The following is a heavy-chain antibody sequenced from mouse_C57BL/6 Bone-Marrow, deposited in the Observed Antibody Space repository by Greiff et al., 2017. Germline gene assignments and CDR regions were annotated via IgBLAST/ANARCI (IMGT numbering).Heavy chain of an antibody. J-gene: IGHJ2*01. Sequence: VKLVESGAELVRPGTSVKVSCKASGYAFTNYLIEWVKQRPGQGLEWIGVINPGSGGTNYNEQFKGKETLTADKSSSTAYMQLSSLTSEDSAVYFCARRAYYGNYRYYCDYWGQGTTLTVSS. D-gene: IGHD2-10*01. V-gene: IGHV1-54*01. CDR2: INPGSGGT. CDR3: ARRAYYGNYRYYCDY. CDR1: GYAFTNYL.